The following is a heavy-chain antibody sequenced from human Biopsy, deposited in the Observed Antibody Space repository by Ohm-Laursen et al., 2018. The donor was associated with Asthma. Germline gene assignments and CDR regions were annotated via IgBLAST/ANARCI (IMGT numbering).Heavy chain of an antibody. CDR2: TNERGVT. CDR3: ARGPELDV. CDR1: PGSFSGFY. V-gene: IGHV4-34*01. J-gene: IGHJ6*02. Sequence: SETLSLTWDVYPGSFSGFYWTWIRQSPEKGLGWIGETNERGVTNNNPSLKSRVIISIDTYWNRVSLKLTSVTAADTAVYYCARGPELDVWGQGTTVTVSS.